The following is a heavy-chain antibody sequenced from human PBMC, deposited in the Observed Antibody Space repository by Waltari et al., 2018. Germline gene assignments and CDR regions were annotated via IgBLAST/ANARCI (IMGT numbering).Heavy chain of an antibody. Sequence: QLQLQESGPGLVKPSETLSLTCTVSGGSISSSSYYWGWIRQPPGKGLEWIGSIDYSGSTYYNPSLKSRVTISVDTSKNQFSLKLSSVTAADTAVYYCARTEIAELSYFDYWGQGTLVTVSS. V-gene: IGHV4-39*07. D-gene: IGHD1-7*01. CDR1: GGSISSSSYY. J-gene: IGHJ4*02. CDR2: IDYSGST. CDR3: ARTEIAELSYFDY.